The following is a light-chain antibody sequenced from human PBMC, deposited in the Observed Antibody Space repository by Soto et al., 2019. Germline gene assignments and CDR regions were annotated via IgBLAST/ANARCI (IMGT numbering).Light chain of an antibody. CDR3: QQSYNTPET. Sequence: DIQMTQSPSSLSPSVGDRVTIACRASQSVSNYLNWYQQRPGKAPKLLIYAASSLQSGVPSRFSGSVSGTDFTLTISSLQPEDSATYYCQQSYNTPETFGQGTKVEIK. CDR2: AAS. CDR1: QSVSNY. J-gene: IGKJ1*01. V-gene: IGKV1-39*01.